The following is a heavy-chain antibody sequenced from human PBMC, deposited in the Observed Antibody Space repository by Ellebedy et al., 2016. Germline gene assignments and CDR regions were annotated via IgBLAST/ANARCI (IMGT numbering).Heavy chain of an antibody. V-gene: IGHV3-30*03. CDR2: ISPDGSNE. CDR1: GFIFSRYD. Sequence: GESLKISXAASGFIFSRYDIQWVRQAPGKGLEWVALISPDGSNEHYTDSVKGRFTISRDNSKFRVYLQMNSLIVDDTAVYYCARVRAPDLYRNYGMDVWGPGTTVTVSS. D-gene: IGHD1-14*01. J-gene: IGHJ6*02. CDR3: ARVRAPDLYRNYGMDV.